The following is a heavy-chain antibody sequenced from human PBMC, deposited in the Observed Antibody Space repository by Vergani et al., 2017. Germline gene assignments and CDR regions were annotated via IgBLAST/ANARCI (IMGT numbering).Heavy chain of an antibody. V-gene: IGHV4-61*02. CDR2: IYTSGST. CDR1: GGSISSGSYY. D-gene: IGHD1-14*01. Sequence: QVQLQESGPGLVKPSQTLSLTCTVSGGSISSGSYYWSWIRQPAGKGLEWIGRIYTSGSTNYNPSLKSRVTISVDTSKNQFSLKLSSVTAADTAVYYCAGDQVLRYYYYGMDVWGQGTTVTVSS. J-gene: IGHJ6*02. CDR3: AGDQVLRYYYYGMDV.